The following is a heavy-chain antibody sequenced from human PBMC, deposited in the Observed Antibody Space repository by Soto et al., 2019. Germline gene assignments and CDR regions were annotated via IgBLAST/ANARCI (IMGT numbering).Heavy chain of an antibody. CDR3: AREVPTWIQLWFDY. V-gene: IGHV1-3*01. J-gene: IGHJ4*02. D-gene: IGHD5-18*01. CDR1: GYTFTSYA. CDR2: INAGNGNT. Sequence: QVPLVQSGAEVKKPGASVKVSCKASGYTFTSYAMHWVRQAPGQRLEWMGWINAGNGNTKYSQKFQGRVTITRDTSASTAYMELSSLRSEDTAVYYCAREVPTWIQLWFDYWGQGTLVTVSS.